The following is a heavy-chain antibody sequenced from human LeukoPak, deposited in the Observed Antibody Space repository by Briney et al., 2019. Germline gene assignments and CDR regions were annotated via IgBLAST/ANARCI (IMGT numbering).Heavy chain of an antibody. V-gene: IGHV4-59*08. CDR1: GGSISSYY. D-gene: IGHD6-6*01. CDR3: ARAMSIAARLQTIFDY. J-gene: IGHJ4*02. CDR2: IYYSGYT. Sequence: SETLSLTCTVSGGSISSYYWSWIRQPPGKGLEWIGCIYYSGYTNYKSSLKSRVTISVDTSKNQFSLNLTSVTAADTAVYYCARAMSIAARLQTIFDYWGQGTLVTVSS.